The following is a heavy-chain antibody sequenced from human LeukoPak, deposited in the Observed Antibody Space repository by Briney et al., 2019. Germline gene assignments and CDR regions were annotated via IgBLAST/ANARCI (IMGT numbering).Heavy chain of an antibody. CDR1: GYTFTSYY. J-gene: IGHJ6*03. Sequence: ASVKVSCKASGYTFTSYYMHWVRQAPGQGLEWMGIINPSGGSTSYAQKFQGRVTMTRDTSTSTVYMELSSLRSEDTAVYYCARDSITIFGVVADYYYYMDVWGKGTTVTVSS. CDR2: INPSGGST. D-gene: IGHD3-3*01. CDR3: ARDSITIFGVVADYYYYMDV. V-gene: IGHV1-46*01.